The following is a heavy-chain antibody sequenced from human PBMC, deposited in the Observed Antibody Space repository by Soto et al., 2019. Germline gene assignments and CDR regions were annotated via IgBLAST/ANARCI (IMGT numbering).Heavy chain of an antibody. J-gene: IGHJ4*02. CDR3: ARREIQGPIDY. CDR2: IYYSGTT. D-gene: IGHD1-26*01. Sequence: QVQLQESGPGLVKPSDTLSLTCAVSGYSISSSNWWGWIRQPPGKGLEWIGYIYYSGTTYYNPSLKSRVTMSVDTSRNQLSLKLTYVTAVDTAVYYCARREIQGPIDYWCQGTLVTVSS. V-gene: IGHV4-28*01. CDR1: GYSISSSNW.